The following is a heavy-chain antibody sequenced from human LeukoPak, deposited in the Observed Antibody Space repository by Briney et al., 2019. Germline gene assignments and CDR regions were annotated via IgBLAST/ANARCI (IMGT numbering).Heavy chain of an antibody. CDR2: IYYSGST. J-gene: IGHJ4*02. CDR3: ARFKAATLDYDY. Sequence: SETLSLTCTVSGGSISSYYWSWIRQPPGKGLEWIGYIYYSGSTNYNPSLKSRVTISVDTSKNQFSLKLSSVTAADTAVYYCARFKAATLDYDYWGQGTLVTVSS. V-gene: IGHV4-59*01. D-gene: IGHD2-15*01. CDR1: GGSISSYY.